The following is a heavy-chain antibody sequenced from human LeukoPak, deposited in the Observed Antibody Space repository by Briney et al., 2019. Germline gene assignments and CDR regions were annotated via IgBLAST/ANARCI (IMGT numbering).Heavy chain of an antibody. Sequence: GASVKVSCKASGDTFTAYYIHWVGQAPGQGLEWMGWNKPNSGGTNYAQKFQGRVTMTRDTSISTAYMELSRLTSDDTAVYFFATASGTLAYYYMDVCGKGTTVTVSS. J-gene: IGHJ6*03. D-gene: IGHD3/OR15-3a*01. CDR2: NKPNSGGT. CDR1: GDTFTAYY. CDR3: ATASGTLAYYYMDV. V-gene: IGHV1-2*02.